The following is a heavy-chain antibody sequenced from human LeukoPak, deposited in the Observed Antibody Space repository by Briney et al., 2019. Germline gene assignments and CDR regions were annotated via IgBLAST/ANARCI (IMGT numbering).Heavy chain of an antibody. Sequence: GGSLRLSCAASGFTFSSYAMSWVRQAPGKGLEWVSNIKQDGSEKYYVDSVKGRFTISRDNAKNSLYLQMKSLRAEDTAVYYCARDQGSGINYYYYYMNVWGRGTTVTVSS. D-gene: IGHD3-10*01. CDR3: ARDQGSGINYYYYYMNV. V-gene: IGHV3-7*01. CDR2: IKQDGSEK. J-gene: IGHJ6*03. CDR1: GFTFSSYA.